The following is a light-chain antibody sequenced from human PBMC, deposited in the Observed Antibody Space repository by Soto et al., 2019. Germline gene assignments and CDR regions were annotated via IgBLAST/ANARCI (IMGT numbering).Light chain of an antibody. CDR1: QSVSNRY. CDR3: QQYNNWPRT. Sequence: EIVLTQSPATLSLSPGERATLSCRASQSVSNRYLAWHQQKPGQAPRLLIYGASSRATGIPDRFSGSGSGTEFTLTISSLQSEDFAVYYCQQYNNWPRTFGQGTKVDIK. CDR2: GAS. V-gene: IGKV3D-15*01. J-gene: IGKJ1*01.